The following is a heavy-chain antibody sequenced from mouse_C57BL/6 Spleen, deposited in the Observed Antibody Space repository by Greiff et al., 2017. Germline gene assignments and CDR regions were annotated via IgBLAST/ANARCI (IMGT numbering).Heavy chain of an antibody. Sequence: VQLQQPGAELVMPGASVKLSCKASGYTFTSYWMHWVKQRPGQGLEWIGEIDPSDSYTNYNQKFKGKSTLTVDKSSSTAYMQLSSLTSESTAVYYCARCPDADGYYCAMDYWGQGTSVTVSS. V-gene: IGHV1-69*01. CDR1: GYTFTSYW. CDR3: ARCPDADGYYCAMDY. J-gene: IGHJ4*01. CDR2: IDPSDSYT.